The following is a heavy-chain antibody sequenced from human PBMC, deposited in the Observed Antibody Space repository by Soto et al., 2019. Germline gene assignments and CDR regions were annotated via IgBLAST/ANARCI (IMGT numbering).Heavy chain of an antibody. V-gene: IGHV3-33*01. CDR1: GFTFSSYG. Sequence: QVQLVESGGGVVQPGRSLRLSCEGSGFTFSSYGMHWVRQAPGTGLEWVAVIWYDGSNKYYADSVMGRFTISRDNSKNTLYLEMNSLRADDTAVYYCARGLVGFFHLEYWGQGTLVTVSS. CDR3: ARGLVGFFHLEY. CDR2: IWYDGSNK. J-gene: IGHJ4*02. D-gene: IGHD2-8*02.